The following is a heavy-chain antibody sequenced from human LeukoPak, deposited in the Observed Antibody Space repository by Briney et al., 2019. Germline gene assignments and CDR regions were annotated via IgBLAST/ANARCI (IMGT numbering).Heavy chain of an antibody. CDR3: ARDSPYGYTNGHYYYYMDV. D-gene: IGHD5-18*01. CDR1: GGSLSPYY. CDR2: IHSGGKT. J-gene: IGHJ6*03. V-gene: IGHV4-4*07. Sequence: SETLSLTCSVSGGSLSPYYWTWIRQPAGKGLEWIGRIHSGGKTNHNPSLTSRITMSVDTSRNQVSLSLTSVTAADTAVYYCARDSPYGYTNGHYYYYMDVWGKGTTVTVSS.